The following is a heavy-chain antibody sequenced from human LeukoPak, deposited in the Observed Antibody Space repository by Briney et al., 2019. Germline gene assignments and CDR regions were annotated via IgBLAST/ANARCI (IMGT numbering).Heavy chain of an antibody. CDR2: ITGSGGDT. CDR3: AKLRGWYSSSWYGEN. V-gene: IGHV3-23*01. CDR1: GFTFTSYA. Sequence: GGSLRLSCAASGFTFTSYAMSWVRQAPGKGLEWVSSITGSGGDTYYADPVKGRFTISRDNPKNTLFLQMNSLRAEDTAVYYCAKLRGWYSSSWYGENWGQGTLVTVSS. J-gene: IGHJ4*02. D-gene: IGHD6-13*01.